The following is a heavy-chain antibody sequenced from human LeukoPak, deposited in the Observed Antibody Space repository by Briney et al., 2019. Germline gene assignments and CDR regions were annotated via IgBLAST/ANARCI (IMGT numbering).Heavy chain of an antibody. CDR3: ACDLNEYYYDSSGHRAQH. CDR2: IRYDGSNK. J-gene: IGHJ1*01. CDR1: GFTFSSYG. V-gene: IGHV3-30*02. Sequence: PGGSLRLSCAASGFTFSSYGMHWVRQAPGKGLEWVAFIRYDGSNKYYADSVKGRFTISRDNSKNTLYLQMNSLRAEDTAVYYCACDLNEYYYDSSGHRAQHWGQGTLVTVSS. D-gene: IGHD3-22*01.